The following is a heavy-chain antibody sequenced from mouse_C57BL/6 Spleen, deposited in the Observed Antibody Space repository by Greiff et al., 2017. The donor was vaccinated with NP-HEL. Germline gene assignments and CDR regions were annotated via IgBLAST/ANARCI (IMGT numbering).Heavy chain of an antibody. CDR2: ISSGSSTI. D-gene: IGHD2-2*01. CDR1: GFTFSDYG. Sequence: EVHLVESGGGLVKPGGSLKLSCAASGFTFSDYGMHWVRQAPEKGLEWVAYISSGSSTIYYADTVKGRFTISRDNAKNTLFLQMTSLRSEDTAMYYCARRMVTTRNAMDYWGQGTSVTVSS. CDR3: ARRMVTTRNAMDY. V-gene: IGHV5-17*01. J-gene: IGHJ4*01.